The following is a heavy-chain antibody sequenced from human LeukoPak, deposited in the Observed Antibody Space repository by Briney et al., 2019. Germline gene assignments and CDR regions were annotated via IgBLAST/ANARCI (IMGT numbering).Heavy chain of an antibody. V-gene: IGHV1-18*01. CDR2: ISAYNGNT. CDR3: ARAIEGATANYYYYMDV. Sequence: GASVKVSCKASGGTFSSYAISWVRQAPGQGLEWMGWISAYNGNTNYAQKLQGRVTMTTDTSTSTAYMELRSLRSDDTAVYYCARAIEGATANYYYYMDVWGKGTTVTVSS. D-gene: IGHD1-26*01. J-gene: IGHJ6*03. CDR1: GGTFSSYA.